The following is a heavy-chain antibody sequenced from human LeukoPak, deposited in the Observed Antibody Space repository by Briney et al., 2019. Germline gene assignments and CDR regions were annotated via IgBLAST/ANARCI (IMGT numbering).Heavy chain of an antibody. J-gene: IGHJ4*02. CDR2: IIPIFGTA. Sequence: SVKVSCMASGGTFSSYAISWVRQAPGQGLEWMGGIIPIFGTANYAQKFQGRVTITADESTSTAYMELSSLRSEDTAVYYCARNKEYSSSPIYYWGQGTLVTVSS. D-gene: IGHD6-6*01. CDR1: GGTFSSYA. V-gene: IGHV1-69*13. CDR3: ARNKEYSSSPIYY.